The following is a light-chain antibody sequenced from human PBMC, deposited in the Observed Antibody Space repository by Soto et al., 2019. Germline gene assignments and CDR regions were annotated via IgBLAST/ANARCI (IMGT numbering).Light chain of an antibody. Sequence: EVVMTRCSAPLSVCPWERATLSFRASQSVSSNLAWYQQNPGRGPRLLIYGASTRATGIPARFSGSGSGTEFTLTIISLQSEEFAVYFGMEYSNWSTFGQGTKVDIK. CDR3: MEYSNWST. CDR1: QSVSSN. J-gene: IGKJ1*01. CDR2: GAS. V-gene: IGKV3-15*01.